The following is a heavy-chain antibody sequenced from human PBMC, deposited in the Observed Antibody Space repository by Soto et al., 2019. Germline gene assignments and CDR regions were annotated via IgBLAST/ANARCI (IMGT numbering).Heavy chain of an antibody. CDR2: ISAYNGNT. J-gene: IGHJ6*02. V-gene: IGHV1-18*01. CDR1: GYTFTSYG. D-gene: IGHD3-10*01. CDR3: ASNYLYYYGSGNTIYYGMDV. Sequence: QVQLVQSGAEVKKPGASVKVSCKASGYTFTSYGISWVRQAPGQGLEWMGWISAYNGNTNYAQKLQGRVTMTPDTSTGTAYMELRSLRSDATAVYYCASNYLYYYGSGNTIYYGMDVWGQGTTVTVSS.